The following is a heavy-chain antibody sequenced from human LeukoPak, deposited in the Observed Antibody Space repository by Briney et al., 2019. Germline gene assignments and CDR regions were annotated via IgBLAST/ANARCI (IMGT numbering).Heavy chain of an antibody. CDR3: ASLDDVDTAMVFDY. V-gene: IGHV2-5*02. CDR2: IYWDDDK. CDR1: GFSISTNGVG. D-gene: IGHD5-18*01. Sequence: ESGPTLVNPTQALSLTCTFSGFSISTNGVGVGWIRQPPGKALEWLALIYWDDDKRYSPSVKNRLTITKDTSKNQVVLTMTNMDPVDTATYYCASLDDVDTAMVFDYWGQGTLVTVSS. J-gene: IGHJ4*02.